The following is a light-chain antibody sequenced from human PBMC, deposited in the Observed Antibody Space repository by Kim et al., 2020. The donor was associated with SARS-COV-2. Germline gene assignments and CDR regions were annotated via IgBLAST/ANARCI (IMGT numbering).Light chain of an antibody. V-gene: IGLV3-19*01. CDR1: IRRSYY. CDR2: NKN. CDR3: NSRDSNDNVV. Sequence: VVVRKTVRTTCQGSIRRSYYATWYQQQPGQAPILFIYNKNHRPSGLPHRFSGSSSGNTASLTIAGTPAGDEAYYYCNSRDSNDNVVFGGGTKLTVL. J-gene: IGLJ2*01.